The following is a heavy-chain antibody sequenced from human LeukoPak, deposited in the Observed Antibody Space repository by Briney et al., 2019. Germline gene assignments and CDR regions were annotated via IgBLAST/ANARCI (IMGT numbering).Heavy chain of an antibody. J-gene: IGHJ4*02. Sequence: PGGSLRLSCAASGFTFSSYEMNWVRQAPGKGLEWVSYISSSVSTIYYADSVKGRFTISRDNAKNSLYLQMNSLRAEDTAVYYCARVYRTWELRGRYFDYWGQGTLVTVSS. CDR1: GFTFSSYE. CDR3: ARVYRTWELRGRYFDY. CDR2: ISSSVSTI. V-gene: IGHV3-48*03. D-gene: IGHD1-26*01.